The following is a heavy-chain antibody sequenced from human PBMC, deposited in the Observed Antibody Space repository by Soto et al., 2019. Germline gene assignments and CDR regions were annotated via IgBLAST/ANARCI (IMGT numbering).Heavy chain of an antibody. D-gene: IGHD6-19*01. CDR2: IYYSGST. J-gene: IGHJ4*02. CDR1: GGSISSSSYY. CDR3: AIYCAVAGTGGLYY. V-gene: IGHV4-39*01. Sequence: PSETLSLTCTVSGGSISSSSYYWGWIRQPPGKGLEWIGSIYYSGSTYYNPSLKSRVTISVDTSKNQFSLKLSSVTAADTAVYYCAIYCAVAGTGGLYYWGQGTLVPVSS.